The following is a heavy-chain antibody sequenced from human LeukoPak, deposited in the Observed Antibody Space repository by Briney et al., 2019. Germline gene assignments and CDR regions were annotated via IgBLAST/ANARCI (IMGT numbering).Heavy chain of an antibody. CDR1: GFTFSSYG. Sequence: GGSLRLSCAASGFTFSSYGMHWVRQAPGKGLEWVAVIWYDGSNKYYADSVKGRFTISRDNSKNTLYLQMNSLRAEDTAVYYCARDGHVDTAIESAFDIWGQGTMVTVSS. CDR3: ARDGHVDTAIESAFDI. D-gene: IGHD5-18*01. CDR2: IWYDGSNK. V-gene: IGHV3-33*01. J-gene: IGHJ3*02.